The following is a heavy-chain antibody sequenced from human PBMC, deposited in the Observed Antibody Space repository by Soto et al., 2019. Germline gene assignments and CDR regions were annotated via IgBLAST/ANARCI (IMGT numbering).Heavy chain of an antibody. CDR1: GGTFSSYA. CDR2: IIPIFGTA. Sequence: QVQLVQSGAEVKKPGSSVKVSCKASGGTFSSYAISWVRQAPGQGLEWMGGIIPIFGTANYAQKFQGRVTITADESTSTAYMELSSLRSEDTAVYYCERKKLAYCGGDCSGAFDIWGQGTMVTVSS. CDR3: ERKKLAYCGGDCSGAFDI. D-gene: IGHD2-21*02. J-gene: IGHJ3*02. V-gene: IGHV1-69*01.